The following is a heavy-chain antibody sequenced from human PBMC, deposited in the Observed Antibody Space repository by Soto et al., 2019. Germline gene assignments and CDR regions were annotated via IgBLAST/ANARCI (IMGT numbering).Heavy chain of an antibody. Sequence: QPWGSLRLSCAASGFTFSSYSINWVRQAPGKGLEWVSYISGSGSSTYYADSVKGRFTISRDNSKNTLHLQMNSLRAEDTAVYYCAKATRPGVIIPNDAFDIWGQGTMVTVSS. V-gene: IGHV3-23*01. CDR3: AKATRPGVIIPNDAFDI. CDR1: GFTFSSYS. J-gene: IGHJ3*02. CDR2: ISGSGSST. D-gene: IGHD3-10*01.